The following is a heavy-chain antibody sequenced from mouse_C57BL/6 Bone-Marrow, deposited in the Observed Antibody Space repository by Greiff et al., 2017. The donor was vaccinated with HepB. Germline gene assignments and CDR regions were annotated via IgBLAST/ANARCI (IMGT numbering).Heavy chain of an antibody. CDR2: IDPENGDT. V-gene: IGHV14-4*01. CDR3: TTLLLLQAYFDY. Sequence: EVQLQQSGAELVRPGASVKLSCTASGFNIKDDYMHWVKQRPEQGLEWIGWIDPENGDTEYASKFQGKATITAENSSNTAYLQLSSLTSEDTAVYYCTTLLLLQAYFDYWGQGTTLTVSS. J-gene: IGHJ2*01. D-gene: IGHD1-1*01. CDR1: GFNIKDDY.